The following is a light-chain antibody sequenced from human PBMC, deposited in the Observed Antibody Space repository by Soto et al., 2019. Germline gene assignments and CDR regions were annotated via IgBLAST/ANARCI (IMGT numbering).Light chain of an antibody. CDR2: DAS. V-gene: IGKV1-33*01. Sequence: DIQMTQSPSSLSASVGDRVTITCQASQDISNYLNWYQQKPGKAPKLLIYDASNLETGVPSRFSISGSGTDFTFTISSLQPEYIATYYCQQYDNLPVTFGQGTRLEIK. CDR3: QQYDNLPVT. J-gene: IGKJ5*01. CDR1: QDISNY.